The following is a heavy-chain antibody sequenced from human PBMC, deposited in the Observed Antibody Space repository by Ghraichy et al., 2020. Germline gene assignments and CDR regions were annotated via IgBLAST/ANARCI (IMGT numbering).Heavy chain of an antibody. CDR3: ARGGELYDFWSSYYNGAWFDY. D-gene: IGHD3-3*01. V-gene: IGHV4-59*01. CDR1: GGSISNYY. Sequence: GSLRLSCTVSGGSISNYYWSWIRQPPGKGLEWIGYIYYSGSTNYNPSLKSRVTISVDTSKNHFSLKLSSVTAADTAVYYCARGGELYDFWSSYYNGAWFDYWGQGTLVTVSS. J-gene: IGHJ4*02. CDR2: IYYSGST.